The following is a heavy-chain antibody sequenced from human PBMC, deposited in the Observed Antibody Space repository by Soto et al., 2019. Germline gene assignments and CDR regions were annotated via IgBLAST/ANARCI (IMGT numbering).Heavy chain of an antibody. J-gene: IGHJ5*02. V-gene: IGHV4-34*01. D-gene: IGHD3-10*01. Sequence: PSETLSLTCAVYGGSFSCYYWSWIRQPPGKGLEWIGEINHSGSTNYNPSLKSRVTISVDTSKNQFSLKLSSVTAADTAVYYCARGRRDYYGSGSYYGWFDPWGQGTLVTVSS. CDR2: INHSGST. CDR3: ARGRRDYYGSGSYYGWFDP. CDR1: GGSFSCYY.